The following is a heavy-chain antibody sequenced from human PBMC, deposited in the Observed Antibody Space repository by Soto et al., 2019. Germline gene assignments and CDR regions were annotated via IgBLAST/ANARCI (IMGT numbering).Heavy chain of an antibody. CDR2: ISYDGSKK. J-gene: IGHJ4*02. CDR1: GFTFSSYG. V-gene: IGHV3-30*18. D-gene: IGHD1-1*01. Sequence: QVQLVESGGGVVQPGRSLRLSCAASGFTFSSYGMHWVRQAPGKGLEWVAVISYDGSKKYYADSVKGRFTISRDNSKNTLYLQMNSLRAEDTAVYYCAKVVGGHERRGLFDYWGQGTLVTVAS. CDR3: AKVVGGHERRGLFDY.